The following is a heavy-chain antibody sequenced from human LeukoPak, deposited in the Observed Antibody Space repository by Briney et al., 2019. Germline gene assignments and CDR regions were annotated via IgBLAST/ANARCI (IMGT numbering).Heavy chain of an antibody. Sequence: QPGGSLRLSCAASGFTFSSYWMSWVRQAPGKGLEWVANIKQDGSVKYYVDSVKGRFTISRDNAKNSLYLQMNSLRAEDTAVYYCARDLNYYDSSGYFDYWGQGTLVTVSS. CDR2: IKQDGSVK. CDR3: ARDLNYYDSSGYFDY. CDR1: GFTFSSYW. V-gene: IGHV3-7*01. J-gene: IGHJ4*02. D-gene: IGHD3-22*01.